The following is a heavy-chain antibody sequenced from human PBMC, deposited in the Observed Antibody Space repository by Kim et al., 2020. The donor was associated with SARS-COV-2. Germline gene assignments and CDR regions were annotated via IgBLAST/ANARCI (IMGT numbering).Heavy chain of an antibody. J-gene: IGHJ5*02. CDR3: ARLLYYGAAAGKDGSAASTWFDP. CDR2: IDPSDSYN. Sequence: GESLKISCKGSGYSFTSYWISWVRQMPGKGLEWMGRIDPSDSYNNYSPSFQGHVTISADKSISTAYLQWSSLKASDTAMYYCARLLYYGAAAGKDGSAASTWFDPWGQGTLVTVSS. CDR1: GYSFTSYW. V-gene: IGHV5-10-1*01. D-gene: IGHD6-13*01.